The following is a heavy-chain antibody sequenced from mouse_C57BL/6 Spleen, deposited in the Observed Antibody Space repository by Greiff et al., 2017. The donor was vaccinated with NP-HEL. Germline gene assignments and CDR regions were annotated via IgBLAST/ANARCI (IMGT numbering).Heavy chain of an antibody. CDR2: IHPNSGST. D-gene: IGHD1-1*02. V-gene: IGHV1-64*01. Sequence: QVQLQQPGAELVRPGTSVKLSCKASGYTFTSYWMHWVKQRPGQGLEWIGMIHPNSGSTNYNEKFKSKATLTVDKSSSTAYMQLSSLTSEDSAVYYCARRGGYAMDYWGQGTSVTVSS. CDR3: ARRGGYAMDY. J-gene: IGHJ4*01. CDR1: GYTFTSYW.